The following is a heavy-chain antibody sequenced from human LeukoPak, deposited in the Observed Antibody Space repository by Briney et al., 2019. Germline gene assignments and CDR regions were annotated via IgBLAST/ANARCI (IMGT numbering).Heavy chain of an antibody. CDR2: IYSGGST. V-gene: IGHV3-53*01. J-gene: IGHJ3*02. D-gene: IGHD3-22*01. CDR1: GFTVSSNY. CDR3: VSVITSPDAFDI. Sequence: GGSLRLSCAASGFTVSSNYMSWVRQAPGKGLEWVSVIYSGGSTYYADSVKGRFTISRDNSKNTLYLQTNSLRAEDTAVYYCVSVITSPDAFDIWGQGTMVTVSS.